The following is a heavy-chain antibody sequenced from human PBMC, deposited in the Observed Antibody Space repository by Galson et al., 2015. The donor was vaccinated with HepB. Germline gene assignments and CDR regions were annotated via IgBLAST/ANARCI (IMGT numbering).Heavy chain of an antibody. D-gene: IGHD2-2*01. J-gene: IGHJ5*02. V-gene: IGHV4-34*01. Sequence: LSLTCAVYGGSFSGYYWSWIRQPPGKGLEWIGEINHSGSTNYNPSLKSRVTISVDTSKNQFSLKLSSVTAADTAVYYCARGNIVVVPAAKRLPQGWFGPWGQGTLVTVSS. CDR3: ARGNIVVVPAAKRLPQGWFGP. CDR2: INHSGST. CDR1: GGSFSGYY.